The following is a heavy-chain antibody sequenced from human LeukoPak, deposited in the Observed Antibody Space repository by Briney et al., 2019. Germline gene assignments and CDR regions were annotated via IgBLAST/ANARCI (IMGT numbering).Heavy chain of an antibody. V-gene: IGHV3-48*03. D-gene: IGHD6-13*01. J-gene: IGHJ4*02. CDR1: GFTFSSYE. CDR2: ISSSGSTI. CDR3: ARDTPYAAAGTGGFDY. Sequence: PGGSLRLSCAASGFTFSSYEMNWVRQAPGKGLEWVSYISSSGSTIYYADSVKGRFTISRDNAKNSLYLQMNSLRAEDTAVYYCARDTPYAAAGTGGFDYWGQGTLVTVSS.